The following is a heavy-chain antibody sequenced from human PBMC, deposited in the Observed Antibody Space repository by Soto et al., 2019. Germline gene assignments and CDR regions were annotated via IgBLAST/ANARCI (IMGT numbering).Heavy chain of an antibody. V-gene: IGHV3-23*01. Sequence: EVQLLESGGGLVQPGGSLRLSCAASGFTFSSYAMSWVRQAPGKGLEWVSAISGSGGSTYYADSVKGRFTISRDNSKNSLYLQMNSLRAEDTAVYYCAKDPEYSSGRTDYWRQGTLFTVSS. CDR1: GFTFSSYA. D-gene: IGHD6-19*01. CDR3: AKDPEYSSGRTDY. CDR2: ISGSGGST. J-gene: IGHJ4*02.